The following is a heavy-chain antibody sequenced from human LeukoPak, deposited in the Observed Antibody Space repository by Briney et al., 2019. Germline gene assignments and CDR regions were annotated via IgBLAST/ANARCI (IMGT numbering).Heavy chain of an antibody. D-gene: IGHD3-9*01. CDR1: GYTFTSYG. V-gene: IGHV1-18*01. CDR2: ISAYNGNT. J-gene: IGHJ4*02. Sequence: ASVKVSCKASGYTFTSYGISWVRQAPGQGLEWMGWISAYNGNTNYAQKLQGRVTMTTDTSTSTAYMELRSLRPDDTAVYYCARDSGGGVLRYFDWTPHPFDYWGQGTLVTVSS. CDR3: ARDSGGGVLRYFDWTPHPFDY.